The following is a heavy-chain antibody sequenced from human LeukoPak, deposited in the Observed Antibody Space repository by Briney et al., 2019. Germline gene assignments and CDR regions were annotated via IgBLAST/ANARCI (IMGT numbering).Heavy chain of an antibody. J-gene: IGHJ4*02. CDR3: ARVGIAVARQLYY. CDR1: GYTFTGYY. Sequence: HGASVKVSCKASGYTFTGYYMHWGRQAAGQGLEWVGWINANRGGTNYAQKFQGRVTMTRDTSISTAYMDLSRLRSAAPAVYYCARVGIAVARQLYYWGQGTLVTVSS. D-gene: IGHD6-19*01. CDR2: INANRGGT. V-gene: IGHV1-2*02.